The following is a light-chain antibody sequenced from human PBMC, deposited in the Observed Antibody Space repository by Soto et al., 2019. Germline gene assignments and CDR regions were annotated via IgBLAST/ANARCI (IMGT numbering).Light chain of an antibody. CDR3: QQYGRARLT. V-gene: IGKV3-20*01. Sequence: IVFTQSPGTLSLSPGERATLSCRASQSVTSYIAWYQQKPGQATRLLIYGASFRATDVPDRFTAGGSGTDFTLTIRRLEPEDYAVYYCQQYGRARLTFVGGTKV. J-gene: IGKJ4*01. CDR2: GAS. CDR1: QSVTSY.